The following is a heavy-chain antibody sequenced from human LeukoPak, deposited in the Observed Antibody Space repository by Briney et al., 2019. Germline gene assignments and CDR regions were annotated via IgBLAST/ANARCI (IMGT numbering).Heavy chain of an antibody. D-gene: IGHD1-26*01. Sequence: ASVKVSCKASGYTFTGYSMHWVRQAPGQGLEWMGWINPNSGGTDSAQKFQGRVTMTRDTSISTVYMELSRLRSDDTAVYYCARKKVGSPFPLDYWGQGTLVTVSS. J-gene: IGHJ4*02. CDR2: INPNSGGT. CDR3: ARKKVGSPFPLDY. V-gene: IGHV1-2*02. CDR1: GYTFTGYS.